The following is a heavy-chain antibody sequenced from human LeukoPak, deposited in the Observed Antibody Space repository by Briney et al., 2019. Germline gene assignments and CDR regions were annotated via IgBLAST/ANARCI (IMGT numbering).Heavy chain of an antibody. V-gene: IGHV1-2*02. Sequence: ASVKVSCKASGGTFSSYAISWVRQAPGQGLEWMGWINPNSGGTNYAQKFQGRVAMTRDTSINTAYMDLSGLRSDDTAVYYCARDLSYYGSGSYYFGRWGQGTLVTVSS. CDR1: GGTFSSYA. J-gene: IGHJ4*02. CDR2: INPNSGGT. CDR3: ARDLSYYGSGSYYFGR. D-gene: IGHD3-10*01.